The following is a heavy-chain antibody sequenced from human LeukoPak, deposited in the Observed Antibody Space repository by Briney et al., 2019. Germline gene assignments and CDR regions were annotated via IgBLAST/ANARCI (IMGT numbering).Heavy chain of an antibody. J-gene: IGHJ4*02. CDR2: IRYDGSNK. D-gene: IGHD3-3*01. CDR3: AKSSTIFGVVGLVDY. V-gene: IGHV3-30*02. Sequence: GGSLRLSCAASGFTFSSYGMHWVRQAPGKGLEWVAFIRYDGSNKYYADSVKGRFTISRDNSKNTLYLQMNSLRAEDTAVYYCAKSSTIFGVVGLVDYWGQGTLVTVSS. CDR1: GFTFSSYG.